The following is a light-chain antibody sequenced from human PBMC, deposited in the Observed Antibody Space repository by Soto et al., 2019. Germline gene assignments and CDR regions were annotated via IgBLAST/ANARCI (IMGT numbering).Light chain of an antibody. CDR2: GAS. V-gene: IGKV3-15*01. J-gene: IGKJ4*01. CDR3: QHYNNWPLT. CDR1: QSVNSD. Sequence: EILMTQSPATLSMSPGERATLACRASQSVNSDLAWYQQKPGQAPRLLIYGASTRATGIPARFSGSGSGTELILTISSLQSEDFAVYHCQHYNNWPLTFGGGTKVEIK.